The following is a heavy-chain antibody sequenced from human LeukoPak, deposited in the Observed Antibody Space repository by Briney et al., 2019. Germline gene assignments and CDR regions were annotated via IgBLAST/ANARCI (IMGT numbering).Heavy chain of an antibody. J-gene: IGHJ4*02. Sequence: SETLPLTCTVSGGSISSSSYYWGWIRQPPGKGLEWIGSIYYSGSTYYNPSLKSRVTISVDTSKNQFSLKLSSVTAADTAVYYCASSDPSLIAFDYWGQGTLVTVSS. CDR3: ASSDPSLIAFDY. D-gene: IGHD3-22*01. CDR1: GGSISSSSYY. CDR2: IYYSGST. V-gene: IGHV4-39*01.